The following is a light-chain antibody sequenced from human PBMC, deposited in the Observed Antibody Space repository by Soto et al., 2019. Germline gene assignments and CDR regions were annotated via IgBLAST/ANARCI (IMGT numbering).Light chain of an antibody. CDR3: CSYAGDKTYV. J-gene: IGLJ1*01. CDR2: EAS. Sequence: QSALTQLASVSGSPGQSITISCTVTGSDVRTYNLVSWYQQHPGKVPKLIIYEASKRPSGVSNRFSGSQPGNTASLTVSGLQAEDEADYYCCSYAGDKTYVFGSGTKLTVL. V-gene: IGLV2-23*01. CDR1: GSDVRTYNL.